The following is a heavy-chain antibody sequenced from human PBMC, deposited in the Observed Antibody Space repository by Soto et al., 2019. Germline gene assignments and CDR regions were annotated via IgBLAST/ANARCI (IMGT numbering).Heavy chain of an antibody. D-gene: IGHD3-3*01. J-gene: IGHJ6*03. CDR2: IHHSGST. V-gene: IGHV4-4*02. Sequence: QVQLQESGPGLVKPSGTLSLTCAVSSGSISSSNWWSWVRQPPGKGLEWIGEIHHSGSTNYNPSLKSRVTISEDKSKNQFSLKLSSVTAADTAVYYCTRAPITIFGGVTDYYYYYMDVWGKGTTVTVSS. CDR3: TRAPITIFGGVTDYYYYYMDV. CDR1: SGSISSSNW.